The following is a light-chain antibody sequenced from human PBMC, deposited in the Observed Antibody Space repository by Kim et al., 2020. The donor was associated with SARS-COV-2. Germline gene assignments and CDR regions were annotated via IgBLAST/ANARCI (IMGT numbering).Light chain of an antibody. V-gene: IGLV2-14*01. CDR3: ASYTRANTMI. CDR2: HVS. CDR1: SSDIGNYNY. Sequence: QSVLAQPAAVSGSPGQSITISCAGSSSDIGNYNYVSRYLQKPGEVPKFIIYHVSKRPSGVSDRFSGSKSGNTASLTISGLQAEDEADYYCASYTRANTMIFGGGTQLTVL. J-gene: IGLJ2*01.